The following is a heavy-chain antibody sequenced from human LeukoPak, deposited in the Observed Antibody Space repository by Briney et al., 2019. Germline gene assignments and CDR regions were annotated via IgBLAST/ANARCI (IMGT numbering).Heavy chain of an antibody. D-gene: IGHD6-25*01. J-gene: IGHJ4*02. V-gene: IGHV1-18*01. CDR2: SSPYSGNT. CDR3: ARADPTNSGDEYFDY. Sequence: AAVKVSCKASGYTFTTYGISWVRQAPGQRLEWIGWSSPYSGNTDYAQKFQGRVTMTTDASTTTAYMELRSLISDDTAVYYCARADPTNSGDEYFDYWGQGTLNTVSS. CDR1: GYTFTTYG.